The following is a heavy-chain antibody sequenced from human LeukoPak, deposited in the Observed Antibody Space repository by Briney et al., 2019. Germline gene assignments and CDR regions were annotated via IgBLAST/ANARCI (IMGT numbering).Heavy chain of an antibody. D-gene: IGHD2-2*01. Sequence: ASVKVSCKASGYTFTSYDINWVRQAPGQGLEWMGWINPNSGGTNCAQKFQGRVTMTRDTSISTAYMELSRLRSDDTAVYYCARDIVVVPAAPVNWFDPWGQGTLVTVSS. CDR2: INPNSGGT. V-gene: IGHV1-2*02. CDR3: ARDIVVVPAAPVNWFDP. CDR1: GYTFTSYD. J-gene: IGHJ5*02.